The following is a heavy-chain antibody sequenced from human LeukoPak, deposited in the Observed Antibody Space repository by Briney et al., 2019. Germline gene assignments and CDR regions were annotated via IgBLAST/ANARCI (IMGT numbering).Heavy chain of an antibody. D-gene: IGHD3-22*01. Sequence: PGGSLRLSCAASGFTFSSYAMSWVRQAPGKGLEWVSAISGSGGSTYYADSVKGRFTISRDNSKSTLYLQMNSLRAEDTAVYYCAKDLDYYDRVFDYWGQGTLVTVSS. V-gene: IGHV3-23*01. CDR2: ISGSGGST. CDR3: AKDLDYYDRVFDY. J-gene: IGHJ4*02. CDR1: GFTFSSYA.